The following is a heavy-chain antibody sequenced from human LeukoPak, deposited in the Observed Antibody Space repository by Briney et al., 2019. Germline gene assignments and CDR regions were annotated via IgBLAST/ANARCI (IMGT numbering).Heavy chain of an antibody. CDR1: GYTLTELS. V-gene: IGHV1-46*01. D-gene: IGHD4-17*01. J-gene: IGHJ4*02. CDR3: ARGNPTNYGAYLYYFDY. Sequence: ASVKVSCKVSGYTLTELSMHWVRQAPGQGLEWMGIINPSGGGTNYAQEFQGRVTMTRDTSTSTVYMDLNNLRSDDTAVYYCARGNPTNYGAYLYYFDYWGQGTLVTVSS. CDR2: INPSGGGT.